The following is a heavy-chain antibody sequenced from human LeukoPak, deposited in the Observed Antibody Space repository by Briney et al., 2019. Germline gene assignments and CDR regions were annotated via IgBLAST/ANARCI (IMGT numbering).Heavy chain of an antibody. V-gene: IGHV3-21*01. D-gene: IGHD1-1*01. Sequence: AGGSLRLSCAASGFTFSSYSMNWVRQAPGKGLEWVSSISSSSSYIYYADSVKGRFTISRDNAKNSLYLQMNSLRAEDTAVYYCARSRVGTFWFDPWGQGTLVTVSS. CDR1: GFTFSSYS. CDR2: ISSSSSYI. CDR3: ARSRVGTFWFDP. J-gene: IGHJ5*02.